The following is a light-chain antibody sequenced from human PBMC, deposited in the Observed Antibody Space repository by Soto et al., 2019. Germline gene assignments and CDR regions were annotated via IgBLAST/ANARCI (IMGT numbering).Light chain of an antibody. V-gene: IGKV3-20*01. J-gene: IGKJ2*01. Sequence: EIVLTQSPGTLSLSPGERATLSCRASQSVTSSYLAWYQQRPGQAPRLLIYGASSRATGIPDRFSGSGSGTDFTLTISRLEPEDFAVYYCQHYGSSPGYTFAQGTKLEIK. CDR3: QHYGSSPGYT. CDR1: QSVTSSY. CDR2: GAS.